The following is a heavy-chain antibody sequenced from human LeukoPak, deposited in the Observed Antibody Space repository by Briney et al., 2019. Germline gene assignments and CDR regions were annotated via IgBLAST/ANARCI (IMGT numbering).Heavy chain of an antibody. CDR3: ARGRVTMVRGHYYYYMDV. D-gene: IGHD3-10*01. J-gene: IGHJ6*03. V-gene: IGHV4-34*01. CDR1: GGSFSGYY. Sequence: SETLSLTCAVYGGSFSGYYWSWIRQPPGKGLGWIGEINHSGSTNYNPSLKSRVTISVDTSKNQFSLKLSSVTAADTAVYYCARGRVTMVRGHYYYYMDVWGKGTTVTVSS. CDR2: INHSGST.